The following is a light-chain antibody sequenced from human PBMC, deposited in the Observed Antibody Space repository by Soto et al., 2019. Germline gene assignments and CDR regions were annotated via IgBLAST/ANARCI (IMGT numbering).Light chain of an antibody. CDR3: CSYAGSSTYV. CDR2: EVS. Sequence: QSALTQPASVSGSPGQSITISRTGTSSDVGSYNLVSWYQQHPGKAPKLMIYEVSKRPSGVSNRFSGSKSGNTASLTISGVQAEDEADYYCCSYAGSSTYVFGTGTKVTVL. CDR1: SSDVGSYNL. J-gene: IGLJ1*01. V-gene: IGLV2-23*02.